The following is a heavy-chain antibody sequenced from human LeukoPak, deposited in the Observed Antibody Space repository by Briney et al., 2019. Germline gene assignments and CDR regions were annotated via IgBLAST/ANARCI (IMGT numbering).Heavy chain of an antibody. D-gene: IGHD3-3*01. CDR1: GYTFTRYG. J-gene: IGHJ5*02. CDR2: ISTYNGDT. CDR3: ARDMGLRFLEWPFDP. Sequence: ASVKVSCKAPGYTFTRYGMNWVRQAPGQGLEWMGWISTYNGDTEYAQKMQGRVTMTRDTSTTTAYMELRSLRFDDTAVYYCARDMGLRFLEWPFDPWGQGTLVSVSS. V-gene: IGHV1-18*01.